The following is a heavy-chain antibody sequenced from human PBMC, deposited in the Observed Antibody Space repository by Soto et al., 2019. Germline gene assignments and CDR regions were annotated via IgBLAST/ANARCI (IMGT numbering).Heavy chain of an antibody. J-gene: IGHJ6*02. CDR3: AKADYYDSSGSYPQYYYGMDV. CDR1: GFTFSSYA. CDR2: ISGSGGST. Sequence: PGGSLRLSCAASGFTFSSYAMSWVRQAPGKGLEWVSAISGSGGSTYYADSVKGRFTISRDNSKNTLYLQMNSLRAEDTAVYYCAKADYYDSSGSYPQYYYGMDVWGQGTTVTVSS. D-gene: IGHD3-22*01. V-gene: IGHV3-23*01.